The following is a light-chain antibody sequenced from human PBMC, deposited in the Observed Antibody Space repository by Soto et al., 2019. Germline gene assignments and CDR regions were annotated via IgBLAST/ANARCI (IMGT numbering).Light chain of an antibody. Sequence: DIHMTQSPSSLSASVEDRVIITCRASQSISNHLNWYQQKPGKAPKLLIFAASSLQSGVPSRFSGSRSGQDFTLTISSLQPEDFATYYCQQSYSSLPTFGQGNKVDIX. CDR1: QSISNH. J-gene: IGKJ1*01. CDR2: AAS. CDR3: QQSYSSLPT. V-gene: IGKV1-39*01.